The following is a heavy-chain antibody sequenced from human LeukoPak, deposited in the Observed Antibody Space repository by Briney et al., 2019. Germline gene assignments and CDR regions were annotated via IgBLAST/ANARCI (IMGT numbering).Heavy chain of an antibody. D-gene: IGHD3-16*02. CDR1: GGSFSGYY. CDR3: ARGGTYYDYVWGSYRHHYFVY. CDR2: INHSGST. Sequence: KPSETLSLTCAVYGGSFSGYYWSWLRQPPGKGLEWMGEINHSGSTNYNPSLKSRVTISVDTSKNQFSLKLSSVTAADTAVYYCARGGTYYDYVWGSYRHHYFVYWGQGTLVTVSS. V-gene: IGHV4-34*01. J-gene: IGHJ4*02.